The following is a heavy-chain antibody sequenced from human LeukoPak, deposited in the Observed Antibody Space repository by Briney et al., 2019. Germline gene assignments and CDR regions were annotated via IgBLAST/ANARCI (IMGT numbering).Heavy chain of an antibody. CDR2: VFDSGRT. CDR1: GGSMTTHH. Sequence: SETLSLTCTVSGGSMTTHHWNWIRQTPGKGLEWIGYVFDSGRTKENPSLKSRVTLSADTSKNQLSLRLSSVTAADTAVYYCTTIKRGNIFGYFDFWGQGILVSVSS. D-gene: IGHD5-18*01. CDR3: TTIKRGNIFGYFDF. V-gene: IGHV4-59*11. J-gene: IGHJ4*02.